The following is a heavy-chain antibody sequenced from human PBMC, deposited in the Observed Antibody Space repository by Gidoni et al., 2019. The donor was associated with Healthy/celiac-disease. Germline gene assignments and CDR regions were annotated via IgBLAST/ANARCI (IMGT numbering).Heavy chain of an antibody. D-gene: IGHD3-10*01. CDR2: INHSGST. Sequence: QVQLQQWGARLLKPSETLSLTCAVYGGSFSGYYWSWIRQPPGKGLEWIGEINHSGSTNYNPSLKSRVTISVDTSKNQFSLKLSSVTAADTAVYYCARRRVTMVRGVPNNPFDYWGQGTLVTVSS. CDR1: GGSFSGYY. J-gene: IGHJ4*02. CDR3: ARRRVTMVRGVPNNPFDY. V-gene: IGHV4-34*01.